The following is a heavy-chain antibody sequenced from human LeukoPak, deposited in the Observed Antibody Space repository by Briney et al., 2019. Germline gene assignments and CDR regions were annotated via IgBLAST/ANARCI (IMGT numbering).Heavy chain of an antibody. CDR3: AKDGAWLRFDD. D-gene: IGHD5-12*01. CDR1: GFTFSSFG. J-gene: IGHJ4*02. CDR2: ISSTGGTA. Sequence: GGSLRLSCAASGFTFSSFGMSWVRQAPGKGLEWVSAISSTGGTAYYADSVKGRFTISRDDSKNTLYLQMKNLRAEDTAIYYCAKDGAWLRFDDWGQGILVTVSS. V-gene: IGHV3-23*01.